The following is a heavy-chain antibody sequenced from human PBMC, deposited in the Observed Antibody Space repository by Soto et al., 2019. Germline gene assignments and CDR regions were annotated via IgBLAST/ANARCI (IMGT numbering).Heavy chain of an antibody. J-gene: IGHJ4*02. Sequence: QVQLVQSGAEVKKPGSSVKVSCKASGGTFSSYAISWVRQAPGQGLEWMGGIIPIFGTANYAQKFQGRVTITADESTRTAYMELSSLRSEDTAVYYCARAPPTDYYDSSGYYLVYWGQGTLVTVSS. CDR3: ARAPPTDYYDSSGYYLVY. CDR1: GGTFSSYA. D-gene: IGHD3-22*01. CDR2: IIPIFGTA. V-gene: IGHV1-69*01.